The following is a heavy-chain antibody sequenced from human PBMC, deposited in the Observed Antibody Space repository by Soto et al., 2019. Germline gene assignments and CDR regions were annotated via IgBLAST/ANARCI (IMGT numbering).Heavy chain of an antibody. J-gene: IGHJ5*02. D-gene: IGHD4-17*01. CDR1: GVTIDTHA. Sequence: PGGSLRLSCAASGVTIDTHAMHWVRQAPGKGLEWVAGRSWDSGKIAYADSVKGRFAVSRDDAKNSLYLQMSRLNPEDTAFYFCARDNPGLYGDDEYTWFDPWGQGTLVTVSS. CDR3: ARDNPGLYGDDEYTWFDP. CDR2: RSWDSGKI. V-gene: IGHV3-9*01.